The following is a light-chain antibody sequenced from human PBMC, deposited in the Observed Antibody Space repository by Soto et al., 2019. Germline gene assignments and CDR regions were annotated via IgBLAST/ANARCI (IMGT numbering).Light chain of an antibody. Sequence: EIVLTQSPATLSLSPGERATLSCRASQSVSSYLAWYQQKPGQAPRLLIYDASNRATGIPARFSGSGSGTDFNLTIRILEPEDVPVDYCQQRSTWAPSHPFGGGNTLEIK. CDR1: QSVSSY. CDR2: DAS. J-gene: IGKJ4*01. V-gene: IGKV3-11*01. CDR3: QQRSTWAPSHP.